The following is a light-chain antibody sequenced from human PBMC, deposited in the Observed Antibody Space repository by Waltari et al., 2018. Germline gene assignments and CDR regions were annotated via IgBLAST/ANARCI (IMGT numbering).Light chain of an antibody. CDR2: QVS. V-gene: IGKV2-30*02. J-gene: IGKJ1*01. CDR3: MQGTHWPRT. CDR1: QSLVHSDGNAY. Sequence: DVVMTQSPLSLPVTLGQPASISCFSSQSLVHSDGNAYLNWFHQRPCQSPRRLIYQVSTRDSGVPDRFSGSVSGTDFTLKISRVEAEDVGFYYCMQGTHWPRTFGQGTKVEIK.